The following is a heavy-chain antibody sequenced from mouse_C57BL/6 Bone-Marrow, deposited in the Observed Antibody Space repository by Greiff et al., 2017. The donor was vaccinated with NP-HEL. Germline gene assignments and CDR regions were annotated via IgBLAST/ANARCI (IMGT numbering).Heavy chain of an antibody. CDR2: IDPENGDT. CDR1: GFNIKDDY. Sequence: EVQLQQSGAELVRPGASVKLSCTASGFNIKDDYMHWVKQRPEQGLEWIGWIDPENGDTEYASKFQGKATITADTSSNTAYLQLSSLTSEDTAVYYCTTVEDYAMDYWGQGTSVTVSS. V-gene: IGHV14-4*01. J-gene: IGHJ4*01. CDR3: TTVEDYAMDY. D-gene: IGHD1-1*01.